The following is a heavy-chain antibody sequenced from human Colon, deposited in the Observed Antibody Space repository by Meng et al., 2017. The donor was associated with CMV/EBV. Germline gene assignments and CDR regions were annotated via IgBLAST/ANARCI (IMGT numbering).Heavy chain of an antibody. J-gene: IGHJ4*02. CDR1: GFTFSNYW. CDR2: LNEDGSRT. V-gene: IGHV3-74*01. CDR3: AMDLSGRVDQ. D-gene: IGHD1-26*01. Sequence: LSCTASGFTFSNYWMHWVGQVPGEGLVWVSRLNEDGSRTDYADSVKGRFTIFRDNSRNTLYLQMNSLRGDDTAVYYCAMDLSGRVDQWGQGTLVTVSS.